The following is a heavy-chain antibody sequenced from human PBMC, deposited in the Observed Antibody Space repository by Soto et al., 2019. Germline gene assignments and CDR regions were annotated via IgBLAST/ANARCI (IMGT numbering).Heavy chain of an antibody. CDR2: IIPIFGTA. V-gene: IGHV1-69*13. CDR3: ARYIVVVPAAMGTYGMDV. D-gene: IGHD2-2*01. Sequence: SVKVSCKASGGTFSSYAISWVRQAPGQGLEWMGGIIPIFGTANYAQKFQGRVTITADESTSTAYMELSSLRSEDTAVYYGARYIVVVPAAMGTYGMDVWGQGTTVTVSS. CDR1: GGTFSSYA. J-gene: IGHJ6*02.